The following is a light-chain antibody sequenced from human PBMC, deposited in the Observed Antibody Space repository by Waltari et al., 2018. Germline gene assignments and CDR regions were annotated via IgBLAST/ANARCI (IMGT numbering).Light chain of an antibody. V-gene: IGLV3-21*04. CDR3: QVWDSRSEVV. Sequence: SYVLTQPPSVSVAPGKTADITCGGDNIGTKNVHWYQQKPGQAPVLVIYYDDDRPSGTPERFSGSNSGNPATLTIGRVDAGDEADYYCQVWDSRSEVVFGGGTRLTVL. CDR2: YDD. J-gene: IGLJ2*01. CDR1: NIGTKN.